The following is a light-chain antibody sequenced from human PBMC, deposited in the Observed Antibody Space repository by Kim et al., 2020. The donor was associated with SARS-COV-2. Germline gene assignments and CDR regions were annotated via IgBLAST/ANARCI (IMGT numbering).Light chain of an antibody. CDR1: SSDIGGYNY. Sequence: SITISCSRSSSDIGGYNYLYWYQKHPGTAPKLIIYDVTKRPSGVSGRFSGSTSANMASLTIFGLQAEDEADYYCSSYTTTTAVVFGGGTRITVL. J-gene: IGLJ2*01. CDR2: DVT. V-gene: IGLV2-14*03. CDR3: SSYTTTTAVV.